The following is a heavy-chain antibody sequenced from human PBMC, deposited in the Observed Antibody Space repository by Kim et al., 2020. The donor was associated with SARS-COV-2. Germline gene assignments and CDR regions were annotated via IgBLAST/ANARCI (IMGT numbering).Heavy chain of an antibody. Sequence: GGSLRLSCAASGFTFSSYSMNWVRQAPGKGLEWVSSISSSSSYIYYADSVKGRFTISRDNAKNSLYLQMNSLRAEDTAVYYCARGAIAAAGTDYYYGMDVWGQGTTVTVSS. CDR1: GFTFSSYS. J-gene: IGHJ6*02. CDR3: ARGAIAAAGTDYYYGMDV. D-gene: IGHD6-13*01. CDR2: ISSSSSYI. V-gene: IGHV3-21*01.